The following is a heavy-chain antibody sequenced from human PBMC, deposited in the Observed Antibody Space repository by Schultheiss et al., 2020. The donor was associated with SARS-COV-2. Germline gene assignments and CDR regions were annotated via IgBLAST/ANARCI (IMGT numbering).Heavy chain of an antibody. CDR1: GYTFTGYY. Sequence: SVKVSCKASGYTFTGYYMHWVRQAPGQGLEWMGRIIPILGIANYAQKFQGRVTITADKSTSTVYMELSSLRAEDTAVYYCAKEGSLTYYDYYWGQGTLVTVSS. CDR2: IIPILGIA. V-gene: IGHV1-69*04. J-gene: IGHJ4*02. CDR3: AKEGSLTYYDYY. D-gene: IGHD3-3*01.